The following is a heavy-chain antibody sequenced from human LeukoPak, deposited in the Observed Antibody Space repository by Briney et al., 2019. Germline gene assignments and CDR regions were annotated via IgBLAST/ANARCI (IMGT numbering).Heavy chain of an antibody. J-gene: IGHJ6*02. CDR2: MNPNSGNT. CDR1: GYTFTSYD. Sequence: ASVKVSCKASGYTFTSYDINWVRQATGQGLEWMGWMNPNSGNTGYAQKFQGRVTMTRNTSISTAYMELSSLRSEDTAVYYCAKASRGKPKRRYYYYSGRDAWAKGPRSPSP. V-gene: IGHV1-8*01. CDR3: AKASRGKPKRRYYYYSGRDA.